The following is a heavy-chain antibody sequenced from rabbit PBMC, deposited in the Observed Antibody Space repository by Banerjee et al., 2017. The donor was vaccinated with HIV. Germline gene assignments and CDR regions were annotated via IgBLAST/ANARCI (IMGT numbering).Heavy chain of an antibody. CDR2: IAGGSSGST. CDR1: GFSFSSSYW. D-gene: IGHD7-1*01. Sequence: QEQLVESGGGLVQPEGSLPLNCKASGFSFSSSYWICWVCQAPGKGLEWIACIAGGSSGSTYHASWAKGRFTISKTASTTVTLQMASLTAADTTTYFCARATSVYVSTDGVYNLWGPGTLVTVS. CDR3: ARATSVYVSTDGVYNL. J-gene: IGHJ4*01. V-gene: IGHV1S45*01.